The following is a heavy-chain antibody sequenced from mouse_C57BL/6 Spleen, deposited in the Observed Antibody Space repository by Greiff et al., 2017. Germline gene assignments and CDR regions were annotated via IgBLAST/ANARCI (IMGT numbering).Heavy chain of an antibody. J-gene: IGHJ2*01. Sequence: QVQLQQPGAELVRPGSSVKLSCKASGYTFTSYWMDWVQQRPGQGLEWIGNIYTSDSDTHYNQTLKDKATLTVDNSSSTAYMQRSSLTSEDSAVYYWSRVYDGYYLYWGQGTTLTVPS. CDR3: SRVYDGYYLY. V-gene: IGHV1-61*01. CDR2: IYTSDSDT. CDR1: GYTFTSYW. D-gene: IGHD2-3*01.